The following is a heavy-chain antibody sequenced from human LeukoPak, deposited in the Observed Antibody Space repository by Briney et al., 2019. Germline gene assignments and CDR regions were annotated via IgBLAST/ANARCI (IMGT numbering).Heavy chain of an antibody. CDR1: GYSFTSYW. Sequence: GESLKISCKGSGYSFTSYWIGWVRQMPGKGLEWMGIIYPGDSDTRYSPSFQGQVTISADKSISTAYLQWSSLKASDTVMYRCARHIAAAGTEFDYWGQGTLVTVSS. D-gene: IGHD6-13*01. CDR2: IYPGDSDT. V-gene: IGHV5-51*01. CDR3: ARHIAAAGTEFDY. J-gene: IGHJ4*02.